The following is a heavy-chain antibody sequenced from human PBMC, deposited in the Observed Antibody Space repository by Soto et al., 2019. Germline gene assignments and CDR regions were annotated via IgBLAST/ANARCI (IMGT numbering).Heavy chain of an antibody. Sequence: QVQLVQSGAEVKKPGASVKVSCKASGYTFTNFGISWVRQAPGHGIEWMGWLSAYNGNTNYAQKFQGRVTMTTDTSTSTPYMEGRSLRFDDAAVYECARAGTPIDYWGQGTLVTVSS. V-gene: IGHV1-18*01. D-gene: IGHD3-10*01. CDR1: GYTFTNFG. CDR2: LSAYNGNT. J-gene: IGHJ4*02. CDR3: ARAGTPIDY.